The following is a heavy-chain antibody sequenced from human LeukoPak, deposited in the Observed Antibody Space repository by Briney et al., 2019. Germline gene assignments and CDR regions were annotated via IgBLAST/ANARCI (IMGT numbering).Heavy chain of an antibody. D-gene: IGHD2-8*01. Sequence: PLASVKVSCKASGYTFTGYYMHWVRQAPGQGLEWMGWINPNSGGTNYAQKFQGRVTMTRDTSISTAYMELSRLRSDDTAVYYCARVWWDIVPTTPDDYWGQGTLVTVSS. CDR1: GYTFTGYY. CDR3: ARVWWDIVPTTPDDY. CDR2: INPNSGGT. J-gene: IGHJ4*02. V-gene: IGHV1-2*02.